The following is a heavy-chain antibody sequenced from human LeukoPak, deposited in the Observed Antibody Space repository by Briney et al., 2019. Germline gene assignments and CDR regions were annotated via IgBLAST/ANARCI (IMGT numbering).Heavy chain of an antibody. Sequence: PGGSLRLSCAASGFTFNNYNINWVRQAPGKGLEWVSSISSSSSYIYYADSVKGRFTISRDNAKNSVYLQMNSLRAEDTAVYYCARDDCTNGVCYYYFDYWGQGTLVTV. D-gene: IGHD2-8*01. CDR3: ARDDCTNGVCYYYFDY. J-gene: IGHJ4*02. V-gene: IGHV3-21*01. CDR1: GFTFNNYN. CDR2: ISSSSSYI.